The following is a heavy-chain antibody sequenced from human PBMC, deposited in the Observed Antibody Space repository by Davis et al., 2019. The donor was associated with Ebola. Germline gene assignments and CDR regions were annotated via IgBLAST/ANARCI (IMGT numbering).Heavy chain of an antibody. Sequence: SVKVSCKTSGGTFTNYAVNWVRQAPGQGLEWMGRIIPVVDTKDYAQKFQGRVALTADKATNTAYMELSGLRFDDTAVYYCARGKWFDPWGQGTLVSVTS. V-gene: IGHV1-69*04. CDR3: ARGKWFDP. CDR2: IIPVVDTK. CDR1: GGTFTNYA. J-gene: IGHJ5*02.